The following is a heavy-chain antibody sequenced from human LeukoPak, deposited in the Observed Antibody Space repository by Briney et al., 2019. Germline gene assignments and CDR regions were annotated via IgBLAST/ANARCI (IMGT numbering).Heavy chain of an antibody. CDR3: ARDLRAYDSSGYPSYYFDY. CDR2: IIPIFGTA. J-gene: IGHJ4*02. CDR1: GGTFSSYA. V-gene: IGHV1-69*05. Sequence: SVKVSCKASGGTFSSYAISWVRQAPGQGLKWMGRIIPIFGTANYAQKFQGRVTITTDESTSTAYLELSSLRSEDTAVYYCARDLRAYDSSGYPSYYFDYWGQGTLVTVSS. D-gene: IGHD3-22*01.